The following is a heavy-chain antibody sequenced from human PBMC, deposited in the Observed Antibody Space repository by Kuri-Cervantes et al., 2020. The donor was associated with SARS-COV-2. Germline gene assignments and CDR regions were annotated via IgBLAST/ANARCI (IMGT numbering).Heavy chain of an antibody. CDR2: ISGSGGST. CDR1: GFTFSSYA. Sequence: WGSLCLTCAASGFTFSSYAMSWVRQAPGKGLEWVSSISGSGGSTYYADSVKGRFTISRDNSKNTLYLQMNSLRAEDTAVYYCAKDREDYAIDYWGQGTLVTVSS. D-gene: IGHD4-17*01. V-gene: IGHV3-23*01. J-gene: IGHJ4*02. CDR3: AKDREDYAIDY.